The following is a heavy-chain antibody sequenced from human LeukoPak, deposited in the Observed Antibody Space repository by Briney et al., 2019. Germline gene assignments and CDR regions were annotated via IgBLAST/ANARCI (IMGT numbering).Heavy chain of an antibody. CDR1: GCSISSSNSY. Sequence: SETLSLTCTVSGCSISSSNSYWGWIRQPPGKGLEWIGTIYYSGSTYYNPSLKSRVTISVDTSKNQFSLKLSSVTAADTAVYYCARADSGSTGAVFDPWGQGTLVTVSS. CDR3: ARADSGSTGAVFDP. J-gene: IGHJ5*02. D-gene: IGHD1-26*01. V-gene: IGHV4-39*07. CDR2: IYYSGST.